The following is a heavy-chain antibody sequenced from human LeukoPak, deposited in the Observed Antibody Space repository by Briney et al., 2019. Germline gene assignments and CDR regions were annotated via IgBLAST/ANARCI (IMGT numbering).Heavy chain of an antibody. CDR2: IYSGGST. D-gene: IGHD4-17*01. CDR1: GFTVSSNY. V-gene: IGHV3-66*01. J-gene: IGHJ6*02. Sequence: GGSLRLSCAASGFTVSSNYMSWVRQAPGKGLEWVSVIYSGGSTYYADSVKGRFTISRDNSKNTLYLQMNSLRAEDTAVYYCARELLDYGDYSNLGSLDYYYYYGMDVWGQGTTVTVSS. CDR3: ARELLDYGDYSNLGSLDYYYYYGMDV.